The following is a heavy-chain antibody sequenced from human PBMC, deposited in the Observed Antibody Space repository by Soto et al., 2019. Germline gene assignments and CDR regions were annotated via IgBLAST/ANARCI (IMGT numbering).Heavy chain of an antibody. V-gene: IGHV3-23*04. J-gene: IGHJ2*01. D-gene: IGHD1-1*01. CDR3: AKFEGHPLEYWYLDF. CDR1: GFTFSAYA. Sequence: EMQLVQSGGGLVKPGGSLRLSCAASGFTFSAYAMGWVRQAPGKGLEWVSTIHGGGGATHYADSVKGRFTISRDDSKNTLYAQMNSLRAEDTAVYYCAKFEGHPLEYWYLDFWGRGTLVTVSS. CDR2: IHGGGGAT.